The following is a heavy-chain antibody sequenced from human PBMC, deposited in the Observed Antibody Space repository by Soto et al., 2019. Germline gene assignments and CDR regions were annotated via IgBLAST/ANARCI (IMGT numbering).Heavy chain of an antibody. J-gene: IGHJ6*02. CDR1: GGSISSSNW. Sequence: SETLSLTCAVSGGSISSSNWWSWVRQPPGKGLEWIGEIYHSGSTNYNPSLKSRVTISVDKSKNQFSLKLSSVTAADTAVYYCARHGYSVYVYYYYGMDVWGQGTTVTVSS. CDR3: ARHGYSVYVYYYYGMDV. V-gene: IGHV4-4*02. D-gene: IGHD5-12*01. CDR2: IYHSGST.